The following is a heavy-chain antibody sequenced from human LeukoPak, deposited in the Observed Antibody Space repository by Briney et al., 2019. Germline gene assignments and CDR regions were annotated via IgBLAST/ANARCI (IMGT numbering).Heavy chain of an antibody. CDR3: AREVTSGLSEEFDY. V-gene: IGHV3-30*04. Sequence: PGGSLRLSCAASGFTFSSYAMHWVRQAPGKGLEWVAVISYDGSNKYYADSVKGQFTISRDNSKNTLYLQMNSLRAEDTAVYYCAREVTSGLSEEFDYWGQGTLVTVSS. CDR2: ISYDGSNK. D-gene: IGHD6-19*01. CDR1: GFTFSSYA. J-gene: IGHJ4*02.